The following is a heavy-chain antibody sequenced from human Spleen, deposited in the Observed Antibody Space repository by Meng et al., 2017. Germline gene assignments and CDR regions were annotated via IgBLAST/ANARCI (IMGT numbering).Heavy chain of an antibody. CDR3: ARFLRGYSGYNHALDF. J-gene: IGHJ4*02. V-gene: IGHV1-2*02. D-gene: IGHD5-12*01. CDR1: GYTFTDYY. CDR2: INPNNGGT. Sequence: ASVKVSCKASGYTFTDYYMYWVRQAPGQGLELMGWINPNNGGTNSAQKFQGRVTMTTDTSISTAYMELSRLRSDDTAVYHCARFLRGYSGYNHALDFWGQGTLVTVSS.